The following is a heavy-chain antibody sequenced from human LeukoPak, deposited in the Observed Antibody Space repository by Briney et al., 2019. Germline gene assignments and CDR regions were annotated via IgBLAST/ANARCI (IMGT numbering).Heavy chain of an antibody. V-gene: IGHV1-46*01. J-gene: IGHJ4*02. CDR2: INPSGGST. Sequence: ASVKVSCKASGYTFTSYYMHWVRQAPGQGLEWMGIINPSGGSTSYAQKFQGRVTMTRDTSTSTVYMELSSLRSEDTAVYYCARAVRESGWYPSYYFDYWGQGTLVTVSS. D-gene: IGHD6-13*01. CDR1: GYTFTSYY. CDR3: ARAVRESGWYPSYYFDY.